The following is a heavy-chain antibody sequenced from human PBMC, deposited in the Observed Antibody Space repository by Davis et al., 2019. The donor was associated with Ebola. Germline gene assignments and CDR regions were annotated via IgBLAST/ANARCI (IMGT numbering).Heavy chain of an antibody. Sequence: GEPLKISCAASGFTFSSYDMHWVRQVTGKGLEWVSAIGTAGDTYYPGSVKGRFTISRENAKNSSYLQMNSLRAGDTAVYYCARAHFGRSSFDYWGQGTLVTVSS. CDR2: IGTAGDT. J-gene: IGHJ4*02. V-gene: IGHV3-13*01. CDR3: ARAHFGRSSFDY. CDR1: GFTFSSYD. D-gene: IGHD6-6*01.